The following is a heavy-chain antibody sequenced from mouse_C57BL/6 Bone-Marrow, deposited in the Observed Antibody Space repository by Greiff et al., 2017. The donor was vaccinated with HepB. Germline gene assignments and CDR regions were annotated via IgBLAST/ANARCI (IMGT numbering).Heavy chain of an antibody. CDR2: IDPSDSYT. CDR3: ARKFITTVVERDYYAMDY. CDR1: GYTFTSYW. V-gene: IGHV1-59*01. Sequence: VQLQQPGAELVRPGTSVKMSCKASGYTFTSYWMHWVKQRPGQGLEWIGVIDPSDSYTNYNQKFKGKATLTVDTSSSTAYMQLSSLTSEDSAVYYCARKFITTVVERDYYAMDYWGQGTSVTVSS. D-gene: IGHD1-1*01. J-gene: IGHJ4*01.